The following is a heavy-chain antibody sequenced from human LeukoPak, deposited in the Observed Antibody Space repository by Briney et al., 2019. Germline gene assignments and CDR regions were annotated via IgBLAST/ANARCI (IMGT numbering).Heavy chain of an antibody. CDR3: ATRPTPPYYYYYMDV. J-gene: IGHJ6*03. CDR1: GGSISSYY. V-gene: IGHV4-59*12. Sequence: KASETLSLTCTVSGGSISSYYWSWIRQPPGKGLEWIGYIYYSGSTNYNPSLKSRVTISVDTSKNQFSLKLSSVTAADTAVYYCATRPTPPYYYYYMDVWGKGTTVTVSS. CDR2: IYYSGST. D-gene: IGHD4-23*01.